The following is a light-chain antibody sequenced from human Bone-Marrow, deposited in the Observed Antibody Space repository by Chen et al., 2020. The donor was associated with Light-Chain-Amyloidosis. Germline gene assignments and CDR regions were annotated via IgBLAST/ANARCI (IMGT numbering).Light chain of an antibody. CDR1: SSNIGNNY. CDR2: RSN. J-gene: IGLJ3*02. CDR3: SSWDDSLSGRV. Sequence: QSVLTPPPSSSGTPGQRVTISCSGSSSNIGNNYVYWYQHLPGTAPKLLIYRSNQRPAGVPDRFSGSQSDTSASLVISGLRSEDEADYYCSSWDDSLSGRVFGGGTKLTVL. V-gene: IGLV1-47*01.